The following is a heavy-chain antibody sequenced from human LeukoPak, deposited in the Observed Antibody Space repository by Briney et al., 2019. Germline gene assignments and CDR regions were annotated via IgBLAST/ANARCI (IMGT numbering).Heavy chain of an antibody. CDR2: IYYSGST. V-gene: IGHV4-39*01. CDR3: ARLDTIFGVVTYFDY. CDR1: GGSISSSSYY. Sequence: SETLSLTCTVSGGSISSSSYYWGWIRQPPGKGLEWFGSIYYSGSTYYNPSLKSRVTISVDTSKNQFSLKLSSVAAADTAVYYCARLDTIFGVVTYFDYWGQGTLVTVSS. D-gene: IGHD3-3*01. J-gene: IGHJ4*02.